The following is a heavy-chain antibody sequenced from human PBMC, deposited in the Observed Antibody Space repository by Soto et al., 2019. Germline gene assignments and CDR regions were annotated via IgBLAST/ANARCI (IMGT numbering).Heavy chain of an antibody. V-gene: IGHV4-59*08. CDR3: AGQYYDFWCGYSERDYYYYYMDV. Sequence: NPSETLSLTCTVSGGSISSYYWSWIRQPPGKGLEWIGYIYYGGSTNYNPSLKSRVTISVDTSKNQFSLKLSSVTAADTAVYYCAGQYYDFWCGYSERDYYYYYMDVWGKGTTVTV. J-gene: IGHJ6*03. D-gene: IGHD3-3*01. CDR2: IYYGGST. CDR1: GGSISSYY.